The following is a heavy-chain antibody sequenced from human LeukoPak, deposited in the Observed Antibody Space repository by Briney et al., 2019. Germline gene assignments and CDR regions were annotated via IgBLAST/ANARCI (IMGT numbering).Heavy chain of an antibody. D-gene: IGHD2-15*01. Sequence: SETLSLTCTVSGGSISSYYWSWIRQPPGKGLEWIGYIYYSGYTNYNPSLKSRVTISVDTSKNQFSLKLSSVTAADTAVYYCARAGCGGGSCYQSRGAFDIWGQGTMVTVSS. J-gene: IGHJ3*02. CDR1: GGSISSYY. CDR2: IYYSGYT. CDR3: ARAGCGGGSCYQSRGAFDI. V-gene: IGHV4-59*12.